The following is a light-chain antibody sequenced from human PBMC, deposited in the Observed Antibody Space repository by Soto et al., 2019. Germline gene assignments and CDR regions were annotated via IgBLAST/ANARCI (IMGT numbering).Light chain of an antibody. J-gene: IGKJ1*01. CDR1: QYIHTR. V-gene: IGKV3-20*01. CDR3: QQYGSLTWT. Sequence: EILLTQSPANLSSFPGDRVTLSCRASQYIHTRLAWYPQTPGQAPRLLIYGASARETGIRAQFTSSGAGPACTRTISRLEPEDSSVDYCQQYGSLTWTFGQGTKVDIK. CDR2: GAS.